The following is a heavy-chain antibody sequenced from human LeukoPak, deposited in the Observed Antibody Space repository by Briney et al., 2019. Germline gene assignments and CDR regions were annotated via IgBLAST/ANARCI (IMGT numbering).Heavy chain of an antibody. Sequence: GGSLRLSCAASGFTFSSYWMSWVRQAPGKGLEWVANIKQDGSEKYYVDSVKGRFTISRDNSKNTLYLQMNSLRAEDTAVYYCAKDRHCGGDCYSVFSYFDYWGQGTLVTVSS. CDR3: AKDRHCGGDCYSVFSYFDY. CDR2: IKQDGSEK. V-gene: IGHV3-7*01. J-gene: IGHJ4*02. CDR1: GFTFSSYW. D-gene: IGHD2-21*02.